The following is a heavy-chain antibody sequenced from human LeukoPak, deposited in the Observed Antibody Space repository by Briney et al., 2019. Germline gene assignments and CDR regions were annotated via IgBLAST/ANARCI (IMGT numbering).Heavy chain of an antibody. V-gene: IGHV3-33*01. CDR2: IWYDGSNK. J-gene: IGHJ4*02. D-gene: IGHD1-7*01. CDR1: GFTFSSYG. Sequence: GGSLRLSCAASGFTFSSYGMHWVRQAPGKGLEWVAVIWYDGSNKYYADSVKGRFTISRDNSKNTLYLQMNSLRAEDTAVYYCARDSGWNYPPAQIDYWGQGTLVTVSS. CDR3: ARDSGWNYPPAQIDY.